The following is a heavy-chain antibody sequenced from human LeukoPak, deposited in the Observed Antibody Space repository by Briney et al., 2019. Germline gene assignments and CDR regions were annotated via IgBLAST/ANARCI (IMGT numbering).Heavy chain of an antibody. CDR1: GGSISSGDYY. V-gene: IGHV4-30-4*08. J-gene: IGHJ5*02. Sequence: SQTLSLTCTVSGGSISSGDYYWSWIRQPPGKGLEWIGYIYYSGSTYYNPSLKSRVTISVDTSKKQFSLKLSSVTAADTAVYYCARQIAVAGNWFDPWGQGTLVTVSS. CDR3: ARQIAVAGNWFDP. CDR2: IYYSGST. D-gene: IGHD6-19*01.